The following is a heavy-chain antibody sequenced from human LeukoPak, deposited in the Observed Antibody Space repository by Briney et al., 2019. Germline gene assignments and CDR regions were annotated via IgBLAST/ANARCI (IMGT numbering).Heavy chain of an antibody. CDR3: ARRSKTTNYYYGMDV. CDR2: IYYSGST. D-gene: IGHD1-1*01. Sequence: PSETLSLTCTVSGGSISNYYWSWIRQPPGKGLEWIGYIYYSGSTNYNPSLKSRVTISVDTSKNQFSLKLSSVTAADTAVYYCARRSKTTNYYYGMDVWGQGTTVTVSS. J-gene: IGHJ6*02. CDR1: GGSISNYY. V-gene: IGHV4-59*08.